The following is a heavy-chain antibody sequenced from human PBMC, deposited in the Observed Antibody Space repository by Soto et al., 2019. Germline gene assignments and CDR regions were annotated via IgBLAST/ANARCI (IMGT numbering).Heavy chain of an antibody. D-gene: IGHD4-4*01. CDR3: ARRVTMPTPHKYYLDN. J-gene: IGHJ4*01. Sequence: GESLKISGKGSGYSFTSYWITWERQMPGKGLEWMGWVDASDSSTNYSPSFRGHGTISSDSSTSTAYLQWSSLKASDTAMYYCARRVTMPTPHKYYLDNWRQGALVNAST. CDR2: VDASDSST. V-gene: IGHV5-10-1*01. CDR1: GYSFTSYW.